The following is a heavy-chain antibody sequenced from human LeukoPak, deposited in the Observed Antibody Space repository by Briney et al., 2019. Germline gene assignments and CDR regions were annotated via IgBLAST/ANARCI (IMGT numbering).Heavy chain of an antibody. Sequence: SETLSLTCNVSGGSISGYHWSWIRQPPGKGLEWLGYIYYSGTSNYNPSLKSRVTMSADTSKNQFSLKLSSVTAADTAVYYCARVPRSYYYYYYMDVWGKGTTVTVSS. CDR3: ARVPRSYYYYYYMDV. J-gene: IGHJ6*03. CDR1: GGSISGYH. CDR2: IYYSGTS. V-gene: IGHV4-59*01.